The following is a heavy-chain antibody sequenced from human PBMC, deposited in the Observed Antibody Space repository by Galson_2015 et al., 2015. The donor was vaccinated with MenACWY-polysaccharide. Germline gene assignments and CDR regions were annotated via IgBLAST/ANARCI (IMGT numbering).Heavy chain of an antibody. J-gene: IGHJ3*02. D-gene: IGHD3-22*01. CDR3: ALAGGMNYYDSSGFSAYDI. V-gene: IGHV5-51*03. CDR1: GYSFTTYW. Sequence: QSGAEVKKPGESLKISCKGSGYSFTTYWIGWVRQMPGKGLEWMGSIYPGDSDTRYSPSFQGQVTISAGKSVSTAYLQWTSLKASNSARSYCALAGGMNYYDSSGFSAYDIWGQGTMVTISS. CDR2: IYPGDSDT.